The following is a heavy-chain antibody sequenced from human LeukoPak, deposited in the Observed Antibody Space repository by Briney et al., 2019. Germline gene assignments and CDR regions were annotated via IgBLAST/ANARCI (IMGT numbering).Heavy chain of an antibody. J-gene: IGHJ4*02. V-gene: IGHV4-39*01. CDR3: ARGGEVRGVIPFDY. D-gene: IGHD3-10*01. CDR2: IHYSGST. Sequence: PSETLSLTCTVSGGSISNNNYFWGWIRQPRGKGLEWIGSIHYSGSTYYNPSLKSRVTISVDPPKNQFSLKLSSVTAADTAVYYCARGGEVRGVIPFDYWGQGTLVTVSS. CDR1: GGSISNNNYF.